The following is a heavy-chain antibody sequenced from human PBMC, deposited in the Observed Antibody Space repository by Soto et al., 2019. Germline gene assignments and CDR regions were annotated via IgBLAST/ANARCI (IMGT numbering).Heavy chain of an antibody. V-gene: IGHV3-23*01. CDR3: AKDREYSSPRGNFDY. D-gene: IGHD6-6*01. CDR2: ISGSGGST. J-gene: IGHJ4*02. CDR1: GFTFSSYA. Sequence: PGGSLRLSCAASGFTFSSYAMSWVRQAPGKGLEWVSAISGSGGSTYYEDSVKGRFTISRDNSKNTLYLQMNSLRAEDTAVYYCAKDREYSSPRGNFDYWGQGTLVTVSS.